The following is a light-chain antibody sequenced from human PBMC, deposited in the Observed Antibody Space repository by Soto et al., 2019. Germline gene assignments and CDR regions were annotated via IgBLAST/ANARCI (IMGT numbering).Light chain of an antibody. Sequence: DIQMTQSPSTLSGSVGDRVTITCRASQTISSWLAWYQQKPGKAPKLLIYKASTLKSGVPSRFSGSGSGTEFTLTISSLQPDDFATYYCQRYKSYSEAFGQGNKVELK. J-gene: IGKJ1*01. CDR3: QRYKSYSEA. V-gene: IGKV1-5*03. CDR1: QTISSW. CDR2: KAS.